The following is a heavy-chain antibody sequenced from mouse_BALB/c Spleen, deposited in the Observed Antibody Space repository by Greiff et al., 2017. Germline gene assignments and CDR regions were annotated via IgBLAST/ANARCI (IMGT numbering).Heavy chain of an antibody. Sequence: VQLQQSGAELVRPGASVKLSCKASGYTFTSYWINWVKQRPGQGLEWIGNIYPSDSYTNYNQKFKDKATLTVDKSSSTAYMQLSSPTSEDSAVYYCTRPNWDEGPFAYWGQGTLVTVSA. CDR3: TRPNWDEGPFAY. J-gene: IGHJ3*01. CDR1: GYTFTSYW. D-gene: IGHD4-1*01. V-gene: IGHV1-69*02. CDR2: IYPSDSYT.